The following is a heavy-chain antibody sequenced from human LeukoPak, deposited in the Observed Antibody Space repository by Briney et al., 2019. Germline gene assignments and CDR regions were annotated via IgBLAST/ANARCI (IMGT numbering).Heavy chain of an antibody. V-gene: IGHV4-61*02. Sequence: SQTLSLTCTVSGGSISSGSYYWSWIRQPAGKGLEWIGRIYTSGSTNYNPSLKSRVTISVDTSKNQFSLKLSSVTATDTAVYYCARQSGWGTDYWGQGTLVSVSS. CDR3: ARQSGWGTDY. J-gene: IGHJ4*02. CDR2: IYTSGST. D-gene: IGHD6-19*01. CDR1: GGSISSGSYY.